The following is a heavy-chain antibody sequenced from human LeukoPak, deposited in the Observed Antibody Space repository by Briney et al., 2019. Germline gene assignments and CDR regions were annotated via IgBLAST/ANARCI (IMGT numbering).Heavy chain of an antibody. J-gene: IGHJ4*02. Sequence: PSQTLSLTCTVSGGSISSYYWSWIRQPPGKGLEWIGYIYYSGGTNYNPSLKSRVTISVDTSKNQFSLKLSSVTAADTAVYYCARQGGLSVAGLVYWGQGTLVTVSS. CDR2: IYYSGGT. V-gene: IGHV4-59*08. CDR3: ARQGGLSVAGLVY. D-gene: IGHD6-19*01. CDR1: GGSISSYY.